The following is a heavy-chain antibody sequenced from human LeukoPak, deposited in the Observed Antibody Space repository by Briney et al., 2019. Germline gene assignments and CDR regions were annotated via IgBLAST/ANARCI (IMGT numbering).Heavy chain of an antibody. CDR2: IKSDGSST. CDR3: ARDGYSDSLDY. V-gene: IGHV3-74*01. Sequence: PGGSLRLSCKASGFSFSSYWIHWVRQAPGKGLVWVSRIKSDGSSTTYADSVKGRFTISRDNAKNMLFLQMNSLRAEDTAVYYCARDGYSDSLDYWGQGTLVTVSS. CDR1: GFSFSSYW. J-gene: IGHJ4*02. D-gene: IGHD4-11*01.